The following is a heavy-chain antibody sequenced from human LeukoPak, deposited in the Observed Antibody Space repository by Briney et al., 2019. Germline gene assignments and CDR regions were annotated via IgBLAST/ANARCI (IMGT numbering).Heavy chain of an antibody. CDR2: ISSSGTTI. CDR1: GFTFSSYE. D-gene: IGHD3-10*01. V-gene: IGHV3-48*03. Sequence: GGSLRLSCATSGFTFSSYEMNWVRQAPGKGLEWVSYISSSGTTIYYADSLKGRFTISRDNAENSVYLQMNSLRAEDTAVYYCARPYYYASGSSYFDYWGQGTLVTVSS. J-gene: IGHJ4*02. CDR3: ARPYYYASGSSYFDY.